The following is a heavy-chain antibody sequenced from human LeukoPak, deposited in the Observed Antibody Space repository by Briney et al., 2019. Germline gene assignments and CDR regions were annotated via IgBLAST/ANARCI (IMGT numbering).Heavy chain of an antibody. CDR3: ARGPEKSLRYYFHY. Sequence: PGGSLRLSCAASGFTFNNYAMHWVRQAPGKGLQWVAVISYDGSNKYYADSVKGRFTISRDNSKNTLYLQMNSLRAEDTAVYYCARGPEKSLRYYFHYWGQGTLVTVSS. CDR2: ISYDGSNK. CDR1: GFTFNNYA. V-gene: IGHV3-30*04. J-gene: IGHJ4*02.